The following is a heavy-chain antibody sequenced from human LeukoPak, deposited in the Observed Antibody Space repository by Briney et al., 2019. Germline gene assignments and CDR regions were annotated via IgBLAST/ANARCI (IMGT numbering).Heavy chain of an antibody. J-gene: IGHJ6*02. CDR3: ARQEVLLWFGELLDPVNYYYGMDV. CDR2: IYYSGST. Sequence: PSETLSLTCTVSGGSISSSSYYWGWIRQPPGKGLEWIGSIYYSGSTYYNPSLKSRVTISVDTSKNQFSLKLSSVTAADTAVYYCARQEVLLWFGELLDPVNYYYGMDVWGQGTTVTVSS. CDR1: GGSISSSSYY. D-gene: IGHD3-10*01. V-gene: IGHV4-39*01.